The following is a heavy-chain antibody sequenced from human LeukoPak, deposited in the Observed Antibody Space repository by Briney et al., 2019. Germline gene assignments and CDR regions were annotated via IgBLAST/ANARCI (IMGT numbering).Heavy chain of an antibody. D-gene: IGHD6-19*01. CDR3: AKDPRSSGWPTYYFDY. Sequence: PGRSLRLSCAASGFTFDDYAMHWVRQAPGKGLEGVSGISWNSGSIGYADSVKGRFTISRDNAKNSLYLQMNSLRAEDTALYYCAKDPRSSGWPTYYFDYWGQGTLVTVSS. CDR1: GFTFDDYA. V-gene: IGHV3-9*01. J-gene: IGHJ4*02. CDR2: ISWNSGSI.